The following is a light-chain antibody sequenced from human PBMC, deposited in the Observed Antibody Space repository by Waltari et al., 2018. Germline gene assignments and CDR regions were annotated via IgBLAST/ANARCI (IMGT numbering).Light chain of an antibody. CDR1: QSVSSY. CDR3: QQRSNWPGT. V-gene: IGKV3-11*01. Sequence: EIVLTQSPATLSLSPGDRATLPCRASQSVSSYLAWYQQKPGQAPRLLIYDASNRATGIPARFSGSGSGTDFTLTISSLEPEDFAVYYCQQRSNWPGTFGQGTKLEI. CDR2: DAS. J-gene: IGKJ2*01.